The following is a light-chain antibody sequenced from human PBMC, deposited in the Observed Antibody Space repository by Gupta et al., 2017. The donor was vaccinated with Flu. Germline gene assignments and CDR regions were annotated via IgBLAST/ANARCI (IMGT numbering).Light chain of an antibody. CDR1: QSLVHSDGNTF. J-gene: IGKJ2*01. CDR3: MQHTHWPYT. V-gene: IGKV2-30*02. Sequence: DVVMTQSPLSLPVTVGQPASISCRSSQSLVHSDGNTFWNWFLQRPGQSPRRLIYKVSNRDSGVPDRFSGSGSGTDFTLKISRVEAEDVGVYYCMQHTHWPYTFGQGTKLKIK. CDR2: KVS.